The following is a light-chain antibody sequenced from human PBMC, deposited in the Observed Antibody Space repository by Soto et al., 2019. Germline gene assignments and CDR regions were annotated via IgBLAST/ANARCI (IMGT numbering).Light chain of an antibody. J-gene: IGKJ4*01. CDR2: DAF. Sequence: DIQMTQSPSSLSASVGDRVIITCRASRTISSFLNWYQQKPGKAPKLLIYDAFNLQSGVPSRFSGSGSGTDFALTISDLQPEDFANYYCQQSYSMPLTFGGGTKVEIK. V-gene: IGKV1-39*01. CDR3: QQSYSMPLT. CDR1: RTISSF.